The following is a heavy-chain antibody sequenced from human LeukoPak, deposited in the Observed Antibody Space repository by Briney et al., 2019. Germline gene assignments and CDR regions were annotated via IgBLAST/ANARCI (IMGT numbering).Heavy chain of an antibody. Sequence: SETLSLTCTVSGAPFSSGGYSWTWIRQHPGKGLEWIGYIYYSGSTYYNPSLKSRVTISVDTSKNQFSLKLSSVTAADTAVYYCAAHSRRWLQLYAFDIWGQGTMVTVSS. V-gene: IGHV4-31*03. J-gene: IGHJ3*02. CDR1: GAPFSSGGYS. CDR3: AAHSRRWLQLYAFDI. CDR2: IYYSGST. D-gene: IGHD5-24*01.